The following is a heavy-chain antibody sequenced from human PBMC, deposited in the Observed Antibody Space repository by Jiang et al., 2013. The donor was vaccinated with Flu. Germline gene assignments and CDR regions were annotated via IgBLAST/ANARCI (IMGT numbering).Heavy chain of an antibody. Sequence: GLEWMGIIYPGDSDTRYSPSFQGQVTISADKSISTAYLQWSSLKASDTAMYYCARQLTPRYCSSTSCYRGSGYFQHWGQGTLVTVSS. CDR2: IYPGDSDT. J-gene: IGHJ1*01. D-gene: IGHD2-2*01. CDR3: ARQLTPRYCSSTSCYRGSGYFQH. V-gene: IGHV5-51*01.